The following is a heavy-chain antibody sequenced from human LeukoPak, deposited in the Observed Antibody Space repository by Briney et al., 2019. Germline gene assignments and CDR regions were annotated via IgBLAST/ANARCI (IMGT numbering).Heavy chain of an antibody. CDR2: INSDGSWT. CDR1: GRYW. Sequence: GGSLRLSCAASGRYWMHWVRQAPGKGLVWVSHINSDGSWTSYADSVKGRFTISKDNAKNTVYLQMSNLRVEDTAVYYCARISGSYPRHWGQGTLVTVSS. D-gene: IGHD1-26*01. J-gene: IGHJ4*02. V-gene: IGHV3-74*01. CDR3: ARISGSYPRH.